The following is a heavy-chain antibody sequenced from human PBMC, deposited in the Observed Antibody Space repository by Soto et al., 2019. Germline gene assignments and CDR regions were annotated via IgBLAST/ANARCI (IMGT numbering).Heavy chain of an antibody. V-gene: IGHV3-30-3*01. D-gene: IGHD2-15*01. Sequence: QVQLVESGGGVVQPGRSLRLSCAASGFIFSTYAMHWVRQAPGEGLEWVAVISYDGSNKYYADSVKGRFTISRDNSKNTLYLQMNSLRAEDTAVYYCARDGIVVVVAASTSLNWFDPWGQGTLVTVSS. CDR1: GFIFSTYA. CDR2: ISYDGSNK. CDR3: ARDGIVVVVAASTSLNWFDP. J-gene: IGHJ5*02.